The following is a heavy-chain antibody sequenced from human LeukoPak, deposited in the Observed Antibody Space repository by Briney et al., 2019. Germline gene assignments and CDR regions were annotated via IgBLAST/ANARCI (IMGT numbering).Heavy chain of an antibody. J-gene: IGHJ6*02. Sequence: PGGSLRLSCAASRFSFSTYAVHWVRQAPGKGLEWVALVSNDGKNEYVADSVKGRFNISGDNSKNTVYLQMNSLRPEDTAVYYCARAFSRSWYGVYYYGLDVWGQGTTVTVSS. V-gene: IGHV3-30*04. CDR2: VSNDGKNE. CDR1: RFSFSTYA. CDR3: ARAFSRSWYGVYYYGLDV. D-gene: IGHD6-13*01.